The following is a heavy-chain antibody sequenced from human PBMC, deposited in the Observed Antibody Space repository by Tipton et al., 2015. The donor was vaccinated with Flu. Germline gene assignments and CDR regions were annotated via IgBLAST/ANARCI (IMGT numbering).Heavy chain of an antibody. J-gene: IGHJ4*02. D-gene: IGHD3-10*02. CDR1: GYSIRSSNYY. CDR3: ARHTGDSVRGVIDY. V-gene: IGHV4-38-2*01. Sequence: LRLSCAVSGYSIRSSNYYWGWIRQPPGKGLEWIGNIFHSGNSYHNPSPKSRVTMSVETSKNQFSLKLSSVTAADTAVYYCARHTGDSVRGVIDYWGQGTLVTVSS. CDR2: IFHSGNS.